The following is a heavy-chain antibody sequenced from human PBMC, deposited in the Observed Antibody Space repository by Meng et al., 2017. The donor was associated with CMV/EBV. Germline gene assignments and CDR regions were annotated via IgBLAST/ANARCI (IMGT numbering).Heavy chain of an antibody. Sequence: GESLKISCAASGFTFSDYYMSWIRQAPGKGLEWVSYISSSGSTIYYADAVKGRFTISRDNAKNSLYLQMNSLRAEDTAVYYCARARAGAAGSTGYYGMDVWGQGTTVTVSS. J-gene: IGHJ6*02. D-gene: IGHD6-19*01. CDR2: ISSSGSTI. CDR3: ARARAGAAGSTGYYGMDV. CDR1: GFTFSDYY. V-gene: IGHV3-11*01.